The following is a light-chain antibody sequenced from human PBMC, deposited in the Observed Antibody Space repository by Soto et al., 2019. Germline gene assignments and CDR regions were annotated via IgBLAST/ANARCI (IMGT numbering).Light chain of an antibody. V-gene: IGLV2-14*01. CDR3: SSYTSSRTHVV. Sequence: QAALTQPASVSGSPGQSITISCTGTSSDVGGYNYVSWYQQQPGKAPKLMIYDVSNRPSGVSDRFSGSKSGNTASLTISGLQAEDEADYYCSSYTSSRTHVVVGGGHKLTVI. J-gene: IGLJ2*01. CDR2: DVS. CDR1: SSDVGGYNY.